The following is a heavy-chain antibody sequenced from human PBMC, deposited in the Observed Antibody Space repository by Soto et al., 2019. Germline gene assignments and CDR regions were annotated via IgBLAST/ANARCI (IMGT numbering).Heavy chain of an antibody. J-gene: IGHJ4*02. V-gene: IGHV4-30-4*01. CDR3: ARAKAARRRGFDY. CDR2: IYYSGST. CDR1: GGSISSGDYY. D-gene: IGHD6-6*01. Sequence: SETLSLTCTVSGGSISSGDYYWSWIRQPPGKGLEWIGYIYYSGSTYYNPSLKSRVTISVDTSKNQFSLKLSSVTAADTAVYYCARAKAARRRGFDYWGQGTLVTVSS.